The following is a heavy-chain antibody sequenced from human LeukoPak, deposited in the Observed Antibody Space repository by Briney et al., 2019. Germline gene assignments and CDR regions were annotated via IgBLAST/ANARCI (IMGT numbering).Heavy chain of an antibody. CDR3: ARGSLGVSPLPYY. D-gene: IGHD3-16*01. J-gene: IGHJ4*02. V-gene: IGHV3-30*02. CDR1: GFTFSSYG. Sequence: PGGSLRLSCAASGFTFSSYGMHWVRQAPGKGLEWVAFIRYDGSNKYYADSVKGRFTISRDNSRNTVFLQMDSLRTDDTSVYFRARGSLGVSPLPYYWGQGTLLTVSS. CDR2: IRYDGSNK.